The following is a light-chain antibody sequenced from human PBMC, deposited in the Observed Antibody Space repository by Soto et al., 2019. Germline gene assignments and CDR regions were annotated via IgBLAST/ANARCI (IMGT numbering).Light chain of an antibody. Sequence: EIVMTQSPATLSVSPGGRATLSCRASQSISDTLAWYQQKPGQAPRLLIYGGSSRATGIPDRFSGSGSGTDFNLTISRLEPEDFAVCYCQRHGSSPWTFGERTKVDI. CDR2: GGS. V-gene: IGKV3-20*01. CDR3: QRHGSSPWT. CDR1: QSISDT. J-gene: IGKJ1*01.